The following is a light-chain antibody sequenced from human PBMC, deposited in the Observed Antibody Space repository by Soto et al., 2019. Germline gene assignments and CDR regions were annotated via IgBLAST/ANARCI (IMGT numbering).Light chain of an antibody. V-gene: IGLV3-21*02. J-gene: IGLJ2*01. CDR3: QVWNVHRDHPGVV. CDR2: EDS. Sequence: SYELTQPPSVSVAPGQTAAITCGGDNIGAKSVHWYQQRPGQAPVLVVYEDSDRPSGIPERFSGSNSGNAATLTIRRVKAGDEADYYCQVWNVHRDHPGVVFGGGTKLTVL. CDR1: NIGAKS.